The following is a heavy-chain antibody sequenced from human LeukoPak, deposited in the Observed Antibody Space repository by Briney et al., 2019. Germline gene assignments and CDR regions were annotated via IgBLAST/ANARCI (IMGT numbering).Heavy chain of an antibody. CDR2: KKEDGSDK. J-gene: IGHJ4*02. V-gene: IGHV3-7*01. D-gene: IGHD5-12*01. CDR3: AKGGHFNFDY. Sequence: PGGSLRLSCAASGFTFSTYWMKWVRQAPGKGLEWVASKKEDGSDKYYVDSVKGRFSISRDNAKNSLYLQMNSLRTEDTAVYYCAKGGHFNFDYWGQGTLVTVSS. CDR1: GFTFSTYW.